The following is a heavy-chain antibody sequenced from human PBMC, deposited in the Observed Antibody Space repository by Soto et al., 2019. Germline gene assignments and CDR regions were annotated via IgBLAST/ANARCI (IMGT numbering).Heavy chain of an antibody. CDR2: INPSGGST. CDR1: GYTFTSHY. V-gene: IGHV1-46*01. D-gene: IGHD6-6*01. CDR3: ARHQVPNASRLGDAFDI. J-gene: IGHJ3*02. Sequence: QVQLVQSGAEVRKPGASVKVSCKASGYTFTSHYIHWVRQAPGQGLEWMGVINPSGGSTSYADKFQGRVTMTMDTSTSTVYMDLSSLRSGDTALYYCARHQVPNASRLGDAFDIWGQGTMVTVSS.